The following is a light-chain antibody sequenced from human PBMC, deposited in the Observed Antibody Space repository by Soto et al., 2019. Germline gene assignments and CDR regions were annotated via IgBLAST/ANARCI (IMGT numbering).Light chain of an antibody. CDR1: SSDVGAYYS. Sequence: ALTQPSSVSVSPGQSITISCTGTSSDVGAYYSVSWYQHHPGKAPKLIIYGVTNRPSGVSNRFPGSKSGNTASLTISGLQAEDEPDYHCSSYTSGSSHYGFGTGTKGTVL. CDR2: GVT. CDR3: SSYTSGSSHYG. V-gene: IGLV2-14*01. J-gene: IGLJ1*01.